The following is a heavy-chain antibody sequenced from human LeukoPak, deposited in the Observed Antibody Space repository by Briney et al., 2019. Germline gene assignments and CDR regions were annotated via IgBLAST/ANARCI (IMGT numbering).Heavy chain of an antibody. CDR1: GFTFSSYS. Sequence: PGGSLRLSCAASGFTFSSYSMNWVRQAPGKGLEWVSYISSSSSTIYYADSVKGRFTISRDNAKNSLYLQMNSLRAEDTAVYYCARDRQQLVEEDHFDYWGQGTLVTVSS. CDR2: ISSSSSTI. CDR3: ARDRQQLVEEDHFDY. D-gene: IGHD6-13*01. V-gene: IGHV3-48*01. J-gene: IGHJ4*02.